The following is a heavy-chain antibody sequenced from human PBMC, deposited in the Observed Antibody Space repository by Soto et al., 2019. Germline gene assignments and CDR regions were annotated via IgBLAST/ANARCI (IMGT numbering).Heavy chain of an antibody. CDR1: GFTFSSYS. CDR2: ISSSSSYI. D-gene: IGHD3-10*01. V-gene: IGHV3-21*01. CDR3: ARATMVRGVMAPDY. J-gene: IGHJ4*02. Sequence: EVQLVESGGGLVKPGGSLRLSCAASGFTFSSYSMNWVRQVPGKGLEWVSSISSSSSYIYYADSVKGRFTISRDNAKNSLYLQMNSLRAEDTAVYYCARATMVRGVMAPDYWGQGTLAAVSS.